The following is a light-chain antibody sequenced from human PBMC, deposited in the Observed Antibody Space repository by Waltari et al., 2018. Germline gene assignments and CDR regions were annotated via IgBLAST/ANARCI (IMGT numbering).Light chain of an antibody. CDR1: ALPKQY. V-gene: IGLV3-25*03. J-gene: IGLJ2*01. CDR2: KDS. CDR3: QSADSTEGV. Sequence: SYELTQPPSVSVSPGQTARITCPGDALPKQYAYWYQQKPGQAPVLVKYKDSERPSGIPERFAGSSSGKTVTLTISGVQAEDEADYYCQSADSTEGVFGGGTKLTVL.